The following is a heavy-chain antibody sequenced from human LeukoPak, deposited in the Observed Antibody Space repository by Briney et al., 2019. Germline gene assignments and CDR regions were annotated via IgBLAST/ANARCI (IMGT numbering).Heavy chain of an antibody. Sequence: GGSLRLSCAASGFTFSSYGMHWVRQAPGKGLEWVAFIRYDGSNKYYADSVKGRFTISRGNSKNTLYLQMNSLRAEDTAVYYCAKGAYYDFSSGAFDIWGQGKMVTVSS. CDR3: AKGAYYDFSSGAFDI. D-gene: IGHD3-3*01. CDR2: IRYDGSNK. CDR1: GFTFSSYG. V-gene: IGHV3-30*02. J-gene: IGHJ3*02.